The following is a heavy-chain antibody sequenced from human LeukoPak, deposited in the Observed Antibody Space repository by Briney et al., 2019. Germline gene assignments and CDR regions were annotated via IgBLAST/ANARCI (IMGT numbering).Heavy chain of an antibody. Sequence: SETLSLTCAVYGGSFSGYYWSWIRQPPGKGPEWIGEINHSGSTNYNPSLKSRVTISVDTSKNQFSLKLSSVTAADTAVYYCARDAGYDSSGYYYDYWGQGTLVTVSS. J-gene: IGHJ4*02. V-gene: IGHV4-34*01. CDR3: ARDAGYDSSGYYYDY. CDR1: GGSFSGYY. CDR2: INHSGST. D-gene: IGHD3-22*01.